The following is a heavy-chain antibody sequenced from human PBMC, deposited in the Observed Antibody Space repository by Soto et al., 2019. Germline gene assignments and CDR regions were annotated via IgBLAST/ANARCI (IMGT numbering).Heavy chain of an antibody. J-gene: IGHJ3*02. V-gene: IGHV4-59*01. CDR2: IYYSGST. D-gene: IGHD2-21*02. CDR1: GGSMSSYY. Sequence: KTSETLSLRCPVSGGSMSSYYWSWIRQPPGKGLEWIGYIYYSGSTNYNPSLKSRVTISVDTSKNQFSLKLSSVTAADTAVYYCAREAYCGGDCYVVNAFDSWGQGSMVPVSS. CDR3: AREAYCGGDCYVVNAFDS.